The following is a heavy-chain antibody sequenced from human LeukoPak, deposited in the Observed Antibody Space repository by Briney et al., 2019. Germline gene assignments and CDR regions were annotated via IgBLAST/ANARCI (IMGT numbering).Heavy chain of an antibody. CDR3: ARDYFTRYCSGGSCYFDAFDI. CDR1: GGSISSYY. J-gene: IGHJ3*02. V-gene: IGHV4-4*07. CDR2: IYTSGST. D-gene: IGHD2-15*01. Sequence: SETLSLTCTVSGGSISSYYWSWIQQPAGKGLEWIGRIYTSGSTNYNPSLKSRVTMSVDTSKNQFSLKLSSVTAADTTVYYCARDYFTRYCSGGSCYFDAFDIWGQGTMVTVSS.